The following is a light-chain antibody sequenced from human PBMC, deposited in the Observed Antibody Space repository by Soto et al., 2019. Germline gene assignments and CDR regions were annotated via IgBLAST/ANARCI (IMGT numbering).Light chain of an antibody. CDR1: QSVDSY. Sequence: EIVLTQSPATLSLSPGERATLSCRASQSVDSYLAWYQQKVGQAPRLLIYGASSRATGVPDKFSGSGSGTDFTLTISRLEPEDFAVYYCQQYGTLITFGGGTKVEIK. CDR2: GAS. V-gene: IGKV3-20*01. CDR3: QQYGTLIT. J-gene: IGKJ4*01.